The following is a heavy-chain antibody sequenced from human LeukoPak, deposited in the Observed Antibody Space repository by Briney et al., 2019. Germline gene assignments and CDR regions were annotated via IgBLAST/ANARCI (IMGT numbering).Heavy chain of an antibody. J-gene: IGHJ4*02. CDR2: ISSSGSTI. CDR1: GGSFSGYY. D-gene: IGHD6-13*01. Sequence: LSLTCAVYGGSFSGYYWSWVRQAPGKGLEWVSYISSSGSTIYYADSVKGRFTISRDNAKNSLHLQMNSLRAEDSAVYYCASHSSWGYWGQGTLVTVSS. CDR3: ASHSSWGY. V-gene: IGHV3-11*04.